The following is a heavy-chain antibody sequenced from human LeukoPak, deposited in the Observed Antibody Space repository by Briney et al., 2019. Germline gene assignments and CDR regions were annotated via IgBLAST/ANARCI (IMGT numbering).Heavy chain of an antibody. CDR2: INHSGST. Sequence: PSETLSLTCAVYGGSFSGYYWSWIRQPPGKGLQWIGEINHSGSTSYNPSLKSRVTISVDTSKNQFSLKLSSVTAADTALYYCARGGISIFAVVIYMDVWGKGTTVTVSS. J-gene: IGHJ6*03. D-gene: IGHD3-3*01. CDR1: GGSFSGYY. CDR3: ARGGISIFAVVIYMDV. V-gene: IGHV4-34*01.